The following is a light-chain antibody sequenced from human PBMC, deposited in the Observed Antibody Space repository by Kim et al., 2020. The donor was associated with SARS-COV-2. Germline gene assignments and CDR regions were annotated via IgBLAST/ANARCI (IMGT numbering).Light chain of an antibody. CDR3: SSYTSSSTLV. Sequence: SLPISLHVTSSDISGYNSVSWYQQHPGKAPKLMIYDVSKRPSGVSNRFSGSKSGNTASLTISGLQAEDEADYYCSSYTSSSTLVFGGGTQLTVL. J-gene: IGLJ2*01. V-gene: IGLV2-14*03. CDR1: SSDISGYNS. CDR2: DVS.